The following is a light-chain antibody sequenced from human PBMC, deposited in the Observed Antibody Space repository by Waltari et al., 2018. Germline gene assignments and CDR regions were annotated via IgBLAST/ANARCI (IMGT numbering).Light chain of an antibody. CDR2: GAF. V-gene: IGKV3-15*01. Sequence: EIVMTQSPATLSVSPGERATLYCRASQSMSSQLAWYQQKPGQAPRLLIYGAFTMATGIPARFCGSGSVTEITLTISSLQSEDFAVYFCQQYHESPPITFGPGTKVDIK. J-gene: IGKJ3*01. CDR3: QQYHESPPIT. CDR1: QSMSSQ.